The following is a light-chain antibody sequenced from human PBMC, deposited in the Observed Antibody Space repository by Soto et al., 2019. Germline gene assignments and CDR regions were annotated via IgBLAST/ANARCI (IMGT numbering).Light chain of an antibody. Sequence: DIPMTQSPSSLSASVGDRVTITCRASQSISSYLNWYQQKPGKAPKLLISAASSLQSGVPSRFSGSGSGTDFTRTISSLQPEDFAAYYCQQSYSTPKTCGQGTKVESK. V-gene: IGKV1-39*01. CDR3: QQSYSTPKT. CDR2: AAS. CDR1: QSISSY. J-gene: IGKJ1*01.